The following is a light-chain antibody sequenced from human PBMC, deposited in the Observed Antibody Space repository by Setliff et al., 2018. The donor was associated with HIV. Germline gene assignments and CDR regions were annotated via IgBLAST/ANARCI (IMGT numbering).Light chain of an antibody. CDR2: GNN. J-gene: IGLJ1*01. V-gene: IGLV1-40*01. CDR3: TSYTGTSTLYV. Sequence: QSVLTQPPSVSGAPGQRVTISCTGSSSNIGAGYDVHWYQQLPGTAPKLLIYGNNNRPSGVPDRFSGSKSGITASLTISGLRAEDEADYYCTSYTGTSTLYVFGTGTKVTVL. CDR1: SSNIGAGYD.